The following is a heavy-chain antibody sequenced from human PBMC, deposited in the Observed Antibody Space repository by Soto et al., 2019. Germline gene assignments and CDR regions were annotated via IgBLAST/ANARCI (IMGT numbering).Heavy chain of an antibody. D-gene: IGHD2-2*01. V-gene: IGHV1-69*12. CDR1: GGTFSSYA. CDR2: IIPIFGTA. Sequence: QVQLVQSGAEVKKPGSSVKVSCKASGGTFSSYAISWVRQAPGQGLEWMGGIIPIFGTANYAQKFQGRVSITEDESTSKAYMELSSLRSEDTAVYYCAREGCISTSCYALDYYYGMDVWGQGTTVTVSS. J-gene: IGHJ6*02. CDR3: AREGCISTSCYALDYYYGMDV.